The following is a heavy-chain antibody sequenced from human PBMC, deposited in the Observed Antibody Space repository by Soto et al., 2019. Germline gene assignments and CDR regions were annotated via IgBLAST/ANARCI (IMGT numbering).Heavy chain of an antibody. CDR1: GFTVSSNY. D-gene: IGHD4-4*01. J-gene: IGHJ6*03. V-gene: IGHV3-66*01. CDR3: ARDINYDVYYYYMDV. Sequence: GGSLRLSCAASGFTVSSNYMSWVRQAPGKGLEWVSVIYSGGSTYYADSVKGRFTISRDNSKNTLYLQMNSLRAEDTAVYYCARDINYDVYYYYMDVWGKGTTVTVSS. CDR2: IYSGGST.